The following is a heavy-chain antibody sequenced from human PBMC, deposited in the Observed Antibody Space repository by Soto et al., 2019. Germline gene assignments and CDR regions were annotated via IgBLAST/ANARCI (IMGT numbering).Heavy chain of an antibody. D-gene: IGHD3-22*01. CDR2: IIPIVNIT. Sequence: SVKVSCKASGGTFTSYIISWVRQAPGQGLEWMGRIIPIVNITNYTEKFQGRVTITADKSTSTAYMEVNSLRSEDTAVYYCARGGYHFESSGYYGTDAFDIWGQGTMVT. CDR3: ARGGYHFESSGYYGTDAFDI. CDR1: GGTFTSYI. V-gene: IGHV1-69*02. J-gene: IGHJ3*02.